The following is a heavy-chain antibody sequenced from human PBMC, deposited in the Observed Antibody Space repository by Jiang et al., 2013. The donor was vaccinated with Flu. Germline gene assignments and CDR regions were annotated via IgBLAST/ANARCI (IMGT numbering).Heavy chain of an antibody. CDR2: ISYDGSNK. CDR3: VTDCSSTSCYAHYY. J-gene: IGHJ6*01. V-gene: IGHV3-30*04. Sequence: VQLVESGGGVVQPGRSLRLSCAASGFTFSSYAMHRVRQAPGKGLEWVAVISYDGSNKYYADSVKGRFTISRDNSKNTLYLQMNSLRAEDTAVYYCVTDCSSTSCYAHYY. D-gene: IGHD2-2*01. CDR1: GFTFSSYA.